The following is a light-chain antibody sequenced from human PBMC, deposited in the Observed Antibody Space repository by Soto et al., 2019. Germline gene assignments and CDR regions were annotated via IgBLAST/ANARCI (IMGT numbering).Light chain of an antibody. J-gene: IGKJ5*01. CDR2: AAS. V-gene: IGKV1-39*01. CDR1: QSISGW. Sequence: DIQMTQSPSTLSASVGDRVTITCRASQSISGWLAWYQQKPGKAPKLLVYAASSLQSGVPSRFTGSGSGTDFTLTISSLQPEYFATYFCQQSYTTPITFGQGTRLEIK. CDR3: QQSYTTPIT.